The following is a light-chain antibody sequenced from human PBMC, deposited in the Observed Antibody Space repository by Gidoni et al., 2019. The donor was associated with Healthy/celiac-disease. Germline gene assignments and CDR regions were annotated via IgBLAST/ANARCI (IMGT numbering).Light chain of an antibody. V-gene: IGKV4-1*01. CDR2: WAS. J-gene: IGKJ4*01. CDR3: QQYYSTPPVT. Sequence: DIVMTQSPVSLAVSLGERATINCKSSQSVLYSSNNKNYLAWYQQKPGQPPKLLIYWASTRESGVPDRFSGSGSGTDFTLTISSLQAEDVAVYYCQQYYSTPPVTFGGGTKVEIK. CDR1: QSVLYSSNNKNY.